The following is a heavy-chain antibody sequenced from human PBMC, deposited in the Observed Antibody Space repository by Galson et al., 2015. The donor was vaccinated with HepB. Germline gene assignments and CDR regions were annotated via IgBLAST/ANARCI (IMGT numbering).Heavy chain of an antibody. J-gene: IGHJ4*02. CDR3: ARGHLVGYCSSTSCYVSSHPHVDY. Sequence: SVKVSCKASGGTFSSYTISWVRQAPGQGLEWMGRIIPILGIPNYAQKFQGRVTITADKSTSTAYMELSSLRSEDTAVYYCARGHLVGYCSSTSCYVSSHPHVDYWGQGTLVTVSS. D-gene: IGHD2-2*01. CDR2: IIPILGIP. CDR1: GGTFSSYT. V-gene: IGHV1-69*02.